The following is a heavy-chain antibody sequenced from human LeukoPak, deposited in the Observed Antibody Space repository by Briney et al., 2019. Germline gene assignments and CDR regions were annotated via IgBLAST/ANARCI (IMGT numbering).Heavy chain of an antibody. J-gene: IGHJ5*02. CDR3: ARDGRTREVWFHP. CDR1: GGSISSYY. V-gene: IGHV4-4*07. Sequence: SETLSLTYPLSGGSISSYYWSWIRQPAGKGLEWIGRIYTSGSTNYNPSLKSRVTMSVDTSKNQFSLKLSSVAAADTAVYYCARDGRTREVWFHPWGQGTLVTVSS. D-gene: IGHD3-10*01. CDR2: IYTSGST.